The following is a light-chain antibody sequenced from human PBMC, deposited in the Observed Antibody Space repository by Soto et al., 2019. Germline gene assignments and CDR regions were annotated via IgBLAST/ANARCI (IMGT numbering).Light chain of an antibody. CDR1: SSDVGGYNY. Sequence: QSALTQPASVSGSPGQSITISCTGTSSDVGGYNYVSWYQQHPGKAPELMIYDVTTRPSGVSNRFSGSKSGNTASLTISGLQAEDEADYYCSSYTSTSTNVVFGGGTQLTVL. V-gene: IGLV2-14*01. CDR2: DVT. CDR3: SSYTSTSTNVV. J-gene: IGLJ2*01.